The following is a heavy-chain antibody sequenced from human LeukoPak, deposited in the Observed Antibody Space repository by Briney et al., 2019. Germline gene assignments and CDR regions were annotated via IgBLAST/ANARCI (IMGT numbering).Heavy chain of an antibody. CDR2: MKPNSGNT. Sequence: GASVTVSCKASGYTFTSYDINWVRQAPGQGLEWMGWMKPNSGNTVYAEKFQGRVTMTKNTSITTAYMELSSLRSEDTAVYYCARALSWTTESYYYMDVWGKGTTVTVPS. V-gene: IGHV1-8*01. D-gene: IGHD3/OR15-3a*01. J-gene: IGHJ6*03. CDR1: GYTFTSYD. CDR3: ARALSWTTESYYYMDV.